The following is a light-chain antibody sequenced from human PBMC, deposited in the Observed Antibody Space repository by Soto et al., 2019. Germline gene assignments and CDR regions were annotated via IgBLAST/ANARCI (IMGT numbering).Light chain of an antibody. CDR3: KQYSNWPIT. CDR1: QSVSSY. Sequence: ILLTQSPATLSLSPGEIAALSCMSSQSVSSYLALDRQKPGQAPGLLVDDASNRATGIPASFSGSGSGTDFTLTFRSLEPEDFSVYYCKQYSNWPITFGKGTGM. J-gene: IGKJ5*01. V-gene: IGKV3-11*01. CDR2: DAS.